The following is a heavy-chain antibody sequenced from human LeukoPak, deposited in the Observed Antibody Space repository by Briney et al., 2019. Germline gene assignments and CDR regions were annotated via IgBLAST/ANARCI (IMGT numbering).Heavy chain of an antibody. D-gene: IGHD2/OR15-2a*01. V-gene: IGHV3-30-3*01. CDR3: ARGGGPPTTYFDY. Sequence: GRSLRLSCAASGFTFSSYAMHWVRQAPGKGLEWVAVISYDGSNKYYADSVKGRFTISRDNSKNTLYMQMNRLRGEDTAVYYRARGGGPPTTYFDYWGQGTLVTVSS. CDR2: ISYDGSNK. J-gene: IGHJ4*02. CDR1: GFTFSSYA.